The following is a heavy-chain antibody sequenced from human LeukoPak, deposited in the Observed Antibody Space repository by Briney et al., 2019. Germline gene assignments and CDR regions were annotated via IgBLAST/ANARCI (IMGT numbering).Heavy chain of an antibody. Sequence: PSETLSLTCTVSGGSISSYYWSWIRQPPGKGLEWIGYIYYSGSTNYNPSLKSRVTISVDTSKNQFSLKLSSVTAADTAVYYCARVGSGYEFYYYYYMDVWGKGTTVTVSS. CDR1: GGSISSYY. J-gene: IGHJ6*03. CDR2: IYYSGST. V-gene: IGHV4-59*01. D-gene: IGHD5-12*01. CDR3: ARVGSGYEFYYYYYMDV.